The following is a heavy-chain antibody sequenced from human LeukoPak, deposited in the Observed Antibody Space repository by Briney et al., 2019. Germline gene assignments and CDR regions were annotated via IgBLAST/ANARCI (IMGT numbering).Heavy chain of an antibody. V-gene: IGHV4-59*01. J-gene: IGHJ4*02. CDR1: GGSISSYY. CDR3: ARDGRYYDSSGYYPLFDY. D-gene: IGHD3-22*01. Sequence: PSETLSLTCTVSGGSISSYYWSWIRQPPGKGLEWIGYIYYSGSTNYNPSLKRRVTISVDTSKNQFSLKLSSVTAADTAVYYCARDGRYYDSSGYYPLFDYWGQGTLVTVSS. CDR2: IYYSGST.